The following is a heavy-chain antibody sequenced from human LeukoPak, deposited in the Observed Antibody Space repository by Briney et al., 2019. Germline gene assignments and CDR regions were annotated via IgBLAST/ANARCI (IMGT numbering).Heavy chain of an antibody. CDR2: ISAYNGNT. CDR1: AYTSASHG. Sequence: ASVKVSCNASAYTSASHGTSWVRPPPGQVLEWMGWISAYNGNTNYAQKLQGRVTMTTARSTSTAYMELRSLGSDDTAVYYCARDYGEFYGMDVWCQGTTVTVSS. J-gene: IGHJ6*02. D-gene: IGHD4-17*01. V-gene: IGHV1-18*01. CDR3: ARDYGEFYGMDV.